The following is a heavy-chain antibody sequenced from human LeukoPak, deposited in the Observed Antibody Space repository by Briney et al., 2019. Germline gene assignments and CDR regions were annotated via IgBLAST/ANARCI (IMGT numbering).Heavy chain of an antibody. J-gene: IGHJ4*02. D-gene: IGHD3-22*01. CDR3: ARAESEYYYDSSGYYYVY. Sequence: ASVKVSCKASGYTFTSYGISWVRQAPGQGLEWMGIINPSGGSTSYAQKFQGRVTMTRDMSTSTVYMELSSLRSEDTAVYYCARAESEYYYDSSGYYYVYWGQGTLVTVSS. V-gene: IGHV1-46*01. CDR2: INPSGGST. CDR1: GYTFTSYG.